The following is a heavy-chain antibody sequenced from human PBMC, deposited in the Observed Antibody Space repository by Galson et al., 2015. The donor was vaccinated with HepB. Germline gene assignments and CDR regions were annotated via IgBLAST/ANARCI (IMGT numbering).Heavy chain of an antibody. D-gene: IGHD3-3*01. J-gene: IGHJ4*02. CDR2: ISYNGSNK. V-gene: IGHV3-30*03. CDR1: GFTFSSYG. Sequence: SLRLSCAASGFTFSSYGMHWVRQAPGKGLEWVAVISYNGSNKYYADSVKGRFTISRDNSKNTLYLQMNSLRAEDTAVYYCATQYGVVIPFMGSWGQGTLVTVSS. CDR3: ATQYGVVIPFMGS.